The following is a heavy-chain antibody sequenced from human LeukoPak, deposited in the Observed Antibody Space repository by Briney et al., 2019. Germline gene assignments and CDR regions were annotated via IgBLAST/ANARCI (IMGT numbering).Heavy chain of an antibody. V-gene: IGHV3-48*02. Sequence: PGTSLRLSCAASGFTFSSYSMNWVRQAPGKGLEWVSYISSGSSTIYYADSMKGRFTISRDNAKNSLYLQMNSLRDEDTAVYYCVRGDQEASEPAFDYWGQGTLVTASS. CDR2: ISSGSSTI. CDR3: VRGDQEASEPAFDY. D-gene: IGHD1-14*01. J-gene: IGHJ4*02. CDR1: GFTFSSYS.